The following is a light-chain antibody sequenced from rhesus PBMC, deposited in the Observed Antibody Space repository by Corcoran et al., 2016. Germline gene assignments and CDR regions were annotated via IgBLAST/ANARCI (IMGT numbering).Light chain of an antibody. CDR2: MAS. Sequence: DIQMTQSPSSLSASVGDRVTITCRASQGSSSWLAWYQQKPGKAPKFLIYMASSLQSGVPTRLRGSGSRTDFTLTISSLQPEYFPTYCCQQYNSAPYSFGQGTKVGIK. CDR3: QQYNSAPYS. CDR1: QGSSSW. V-gene: IGKV1-21*01. J-gene: IGKJ2*01.